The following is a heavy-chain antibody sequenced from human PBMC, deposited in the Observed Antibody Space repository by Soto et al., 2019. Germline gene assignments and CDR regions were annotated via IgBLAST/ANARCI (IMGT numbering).Heavy chain of an antibody. Sequence: GESLKISCKGSGYSFTSYWIGWVRQMPGKGLEWMGIIYPGDSDTRYSPSFQGQVTISADKSISTAYLQWSSLKASDTAMYYCARVWRSSTRHTEPRMDGWAQGTTVTVSS. V-gene: IGHV5-51*01. CDR2: IYPGDSDT. CDR3: ARVWRSSTRHTEPRMDG. D-gene: IGHD2-2*01. J-gene: IGHJ6*02. CDR1: GYSFTSYW.